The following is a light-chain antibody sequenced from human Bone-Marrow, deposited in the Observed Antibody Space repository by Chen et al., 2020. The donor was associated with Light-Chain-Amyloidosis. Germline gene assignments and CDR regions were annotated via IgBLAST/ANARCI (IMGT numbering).Light chain of an antibody. J-gene: IGLJ3*02. Sequence: SYELTQPPSVSVSPGQTARITCSGDALPKRYAYWYQQKSGQPPVLVIYEDSKRPSRIPGRFSGSSSETMATLTISVAQVEDVADYYCFSSDSSNRHRVFGGGTKLTVL. V-gene: IGLV3-10*01. CDR2: EDS. CDR1: ALPKRY. CDR3: FSSDSSNRHRV.